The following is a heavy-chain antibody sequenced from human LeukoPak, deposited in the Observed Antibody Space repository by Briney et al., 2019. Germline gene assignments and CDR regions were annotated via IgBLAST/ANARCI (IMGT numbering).Heavy chain of an antibody. Sequence: GGSLRLSCAASGFTFTTAWMNWVRQAPGKGLEWVGLIRSKADSGTTDYGAPVKGRFTISRDDSIKTLFLQMDSLNTEDTAVYFCATGGYSGSRHWRNGMDVWGKGTTVTVSS. J-gene: IGHJ6*04. CDR3: ATGGYSGSRHWRNGMDV. CDR2: IRSKADSGTT. CDR1: GFTFTTAW. D-gene: IGHD5-12*01. V-gene: IGHV3-15*01.